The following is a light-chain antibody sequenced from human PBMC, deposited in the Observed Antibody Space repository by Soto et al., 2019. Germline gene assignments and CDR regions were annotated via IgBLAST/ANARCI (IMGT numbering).Light chain of an antibody. J-gene: IGKJ4*01. V-gene: IGKV2-24*01. Sequence: EIVLTQTPLSSPVTLGQPASISCRSSHSLVHGNGNTYLNWLQQRPGQPPRLLMYQISHRFSGVPDRFSGSGAGTDFTLKISRVEPEDVGIYYGMQAREFPITFGGGTKVEIK. CDR1: HSLVHGNGNTY. CDR3: MQAREFPIT. CDR2: QIS.